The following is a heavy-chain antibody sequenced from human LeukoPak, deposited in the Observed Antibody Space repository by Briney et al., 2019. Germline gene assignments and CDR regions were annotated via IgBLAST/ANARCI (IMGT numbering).Heavy chain of an antibody. Sequence: ASVKVSCKASGGTFSSYAISWVRQAPGQGLEWMGGIIPIFGTANYAQKFQGRVTITTDESTSTAYMELSSLRSEDTAVYYCARNYYDSSGFPAFDIWGQGTMVTVSS. CDR2: IIPIFGTA. CDR3: ARNYYDSSGFPAFDI. D-gene: IGHD3-22*01. J-gene: IGHJ3*02. V-gene: IGHV1-69*05. CDR1: GGTFSSYA.